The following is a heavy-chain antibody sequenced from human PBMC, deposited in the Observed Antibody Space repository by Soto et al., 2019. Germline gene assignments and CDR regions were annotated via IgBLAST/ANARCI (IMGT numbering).Heavy chain of an antibody. CDR2: ISNSGNTI. D-gene: IGHD1-26*01. J-gene: IGHJ6*02. CDR3: ARGIDNRDYYYGLDV. Sequence: HPGGFLRPPCIVAGCAFKAYELTWVSQVPGKGRVGISYISNSGNTIYVADSMRGRFTISRDNAKNSLFLQMNSLRADDTAVYYCARGIDNRDYYYGLDVWGQGTTVTVSS. V-gene: IGHV3-48*03. CDR1: GCAFKAYE.